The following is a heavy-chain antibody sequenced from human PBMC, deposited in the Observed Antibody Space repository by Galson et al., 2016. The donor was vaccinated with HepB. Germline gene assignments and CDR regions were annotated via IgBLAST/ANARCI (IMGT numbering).Heavy chain of an antibody. D-gene: IGHD6-13*01. J-gene: IGHJ4*02. CDR2: IHHSGTT. Sequence: SETLSLTCSVSGDSITNYYWSWVRQTPGRGLEWIGYIHHSGTTNYSPSLMSRLTMSVDTSKNQFSLNLISVTAADTAVYYCAGAKGLSSSWYFFDYWGQGSLVTVSS. V-gene: IGHV4-59*01. CDR3: AGAKGLSSSWYFFDY. CDR1: GDSITNYY.